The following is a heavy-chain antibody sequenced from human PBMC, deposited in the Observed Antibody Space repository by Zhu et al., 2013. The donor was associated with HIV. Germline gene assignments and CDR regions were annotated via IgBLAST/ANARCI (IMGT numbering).Heavy chain of an antibody. Sequence: QVHLVQSGPEVKKPGASVKVSCKTSGYMFSTYGISWVRQAPGEGLEWMGWINTHNGDTRYAEKLQGRVTMTTDSFTRTVYMDLRSLTSDDTAVYFXARDDNSGPDYWGQGTWSPSPQ. D-gene: IGHD6-19*01. CDR2: INTHNGDT. CDR3: ARDDNSGPDY. J-gene: IGHJ4*02. CDR1: GYMFSTYG. V-gene: IGHV1-18*01.